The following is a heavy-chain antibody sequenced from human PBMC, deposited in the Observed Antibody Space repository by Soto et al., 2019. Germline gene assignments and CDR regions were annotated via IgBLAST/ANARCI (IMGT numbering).Heavy chain of an antibody. CDR2: IYYSGST. J-gene: IGHJ5*02. D-gene: IGHD3-10*01. CDR1: GGSISSSSYY. Sequence: SETLSLTCTVSGGSISSSSYYWGWIRQPPGKGLEWIGSIYYSGSTYYNPSLKSRVTISVDTSKNQFSLKLSSVTAADTAVYYCARGYYYGSGSYFGSDWFDPWGQGTLVTVSS. V-gene: IGHV4-39*01. CDR3: ARGYYYGSGSYFGSDWFDP.